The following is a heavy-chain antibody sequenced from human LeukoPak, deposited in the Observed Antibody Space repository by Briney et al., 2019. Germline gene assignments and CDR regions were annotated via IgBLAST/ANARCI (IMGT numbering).Heavy chain of an antibody. D-gene: IGHD3-22*01. Sequence: GGSLRLSCAASGFTVSSNEMSWVRQAPGKGLEWVSSISGGSTYYADSRKGRFTIPRDNSKNTLHLQMNSLRAVDTAVYYCSICRTMIVVVITPDFDYWGQGTLVTVSS. V-gene: IGHV3-38-3*01. J-gene: IGHJ4*02. CDR1: GFTVSSNE. CDR3: SICRTMIVVVITPDFDY. CDR2: ISGGST.